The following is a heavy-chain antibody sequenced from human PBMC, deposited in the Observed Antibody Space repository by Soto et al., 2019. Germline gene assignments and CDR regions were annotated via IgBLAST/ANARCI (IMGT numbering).Heavy chain of an antibody. CDR3: AKPVPTYSSSSVPMDV. D-gene: IGHD6-6*01. J-gene: IGHJ6*02. CDR2: ISYDGSDK. Sequence: PGGSLRLYCAASGCTFSSFGMYWFSQSPGKGLEWVAVISYDGSDKYYADSVKGRFTISRDNSKNTLYLQMNSLRAEDTAVYYCAKPVPTYSSSSVPMDVWGQGTTVTVSS. V-gene: IGHV3-30*18. CDR1: GCTFSSFG.